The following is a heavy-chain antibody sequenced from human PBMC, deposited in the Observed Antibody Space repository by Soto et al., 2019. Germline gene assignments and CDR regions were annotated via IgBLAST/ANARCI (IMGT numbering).Heavy chain of an antibody. CDR2: ISGSGGST. V-gene: IGHV3-23*01. J-gene: IGHJ4*02. CDR3: AKGGKSMVRGVIIDY. D-gene: IGHD3-10*01. CDR1: GFTFSSYA. Sequence: LSLTCAASGFTFSSYAMSWVRQAPGKGLEWVSAISGSGGSTYYADSVKGRFTISRDNSKNTLYLQMNSLRAEDTAVYYCAKGGKSMVRGVIIDYWGQGTLVTVSS.